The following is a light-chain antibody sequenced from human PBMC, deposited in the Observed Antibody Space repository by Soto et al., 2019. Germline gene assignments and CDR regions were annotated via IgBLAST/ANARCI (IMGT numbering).Light chain of an antibody. J-gene: IGKJ1*01. Sequence: DIVMTQTPLSLPVTPGEPASISCRSSQTRLDSEDGNTYLDWYLQKPGQSPQLLIYGISSRASGVPDRFSGSGSGTDFTLKISRVEAGDVGVFYCMQRKEFPWTFGQGTKVDIK. CDR1: QTRLDSEDGNTY. CDR2: GIS. V-gene: IGKV2-40*01. CDR3: MQRKEFPWT.